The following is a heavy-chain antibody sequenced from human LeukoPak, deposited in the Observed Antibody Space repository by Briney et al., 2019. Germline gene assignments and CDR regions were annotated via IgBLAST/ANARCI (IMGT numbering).Heavy chain of an antibody. V-gene: IGHV1-18*01. CDR3: AREVFNYYYYMDV. CDR1: GYTFMHFG. Sequence: ASVKVSCKASGYTFMHFGISWVRQAPGQGLEWMGWISTSSNKINYAQKFQGRLTMTTDTSTSTAYMELRSLRSDDTAVYYCAREVFNYYYYMDVWGKGTTVTVSS. CDR2: ISTSSNKI. J-gene: IGHJ6*03. D-gene: IGHD5/OR15-5a*01.